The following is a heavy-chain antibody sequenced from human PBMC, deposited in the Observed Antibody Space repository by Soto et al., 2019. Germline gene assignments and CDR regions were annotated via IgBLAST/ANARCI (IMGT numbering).Heavy chain of an antibody. CDR3: ARASRDILTGYDYYYGMDV. CDR1: GGSISSGGYY. V-gene: IGHV4-31*03. CDR2: IYYSGST. Sequence: QVQLQESGPGLVKPSQTLSLTCTVSGGSISSGGYYWSWIRQHPGKGLEWIGYIYYSGSTYYNPFLRSRVTISVDTSKNQFSLKLSSVTAADTAVYYCARASRDILTGYDYYYGMDVWGQGTTVTVSS. D-gene: IGHD3-9*01. J-gene: IGHJ6*02.